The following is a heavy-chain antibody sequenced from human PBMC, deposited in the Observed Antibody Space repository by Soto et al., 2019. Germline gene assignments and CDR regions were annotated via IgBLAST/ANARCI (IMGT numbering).Heavy chain of an antibody. D-gene: IGHD3-3*01. CDR2: IIPIFGTA. CDR1: GGTFSSYA. V-gene: IGHV1-69*01. Sequence: QVQLVQSGAEVKKPGSSVKVSCKASGGTFSSYAISWVRQAPGQGLEWMGGIIPIFGTANYAQKFQGRVTITADESTSTAYTELSSLRYEDTAVYYCARVPYCDFWSGNNWFAPWGQGSLVTASS. J-gene: IGHJ5*02. CDR3: ARVPYCDFWSGNNWFAP.